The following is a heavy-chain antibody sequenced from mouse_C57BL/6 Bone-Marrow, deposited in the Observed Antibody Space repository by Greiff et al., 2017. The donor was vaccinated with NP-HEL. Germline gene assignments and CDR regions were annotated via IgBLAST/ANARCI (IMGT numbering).Heavy chain of an antibody. CDR1: GYTFTNYW. V-gene: IGHV1-63*01. CDR3: ARRDYSNNWYFDV. Sequence: QVQLKESGAELVRPGTSVKMSCKASGYTFTNYWIGWAKQRPGHGLEWIGDIYPGGGYTNYNEKFKGKATLTADKSSSTAYMQFSSLTSEDSAIYYCARRDYSNNWYFDVWGTGTTVTVSS. J-gene: IGHJ1*03. CDR2: IYPGGGYT. D-gene: IGHD2-5*01.